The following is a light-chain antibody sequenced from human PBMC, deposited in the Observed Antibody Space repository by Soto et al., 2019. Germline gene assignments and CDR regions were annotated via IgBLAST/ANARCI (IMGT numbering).Light chain of an antibody. J-gene: IGLJ3*02. CDR1: NIGSKS. Sequence: SYELTQPPSVSVAPGQTARITCGGNNIGSKSVHWYQQKPGQAHVLVVYDDSDRPSGIPERFSGSNSGNTATLTISRVEAGDEADYYCQVWDSSSDRWVFGGGTKLTVL. CDR2: DDS. CDR3: QVWDSSSDRWV. V-gene: IGLV3-21*02.